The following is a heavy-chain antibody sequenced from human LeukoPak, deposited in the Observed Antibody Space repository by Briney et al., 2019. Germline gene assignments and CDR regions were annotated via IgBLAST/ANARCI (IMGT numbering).Heavy chain of an antibody. CDR3: ARGSRRGYSGYDPGEY. CDR1: GYTFTSYG. D-gene: IGHD5-12*01. CDR2: ISAYNGNT. V-gene: IGHV1-18*01. J-gene: IGHJ4*02. Sequence: SVKVSCKASGYTFTSYGISWVRRAPGQGLEWMGWISAYNGNTNYAQKLQGRVTMTTDTSTSTAYMELRSLRSDDTAVYYCARGSRRGYSGYDPGEYWGQGTLVTVSS.